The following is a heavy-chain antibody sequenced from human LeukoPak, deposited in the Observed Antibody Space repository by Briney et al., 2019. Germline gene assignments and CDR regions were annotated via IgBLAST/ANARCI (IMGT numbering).Heavy chain of an antibody. V-gene: IGHV4-59*08. CDR3: ASPTTGYSSSWYAFDI. D-gene: IGHD6-13*01. CDR1: GGSISSYY. CDR2: IYYSGRT. Sequence: SETLSLTCTGPGGSISSYYWSLIRQPPGKGLGWIGYIYYSGRTNYNPSLKSRVTISVDTSKNQFSLKLSSVTDADTAVYYCASPTTGYSSSWYAFDIWGQGTMVTVSS. J-gene: IGHJ3*02.